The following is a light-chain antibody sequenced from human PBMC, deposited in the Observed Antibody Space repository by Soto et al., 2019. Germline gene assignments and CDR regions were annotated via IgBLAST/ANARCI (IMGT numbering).Light chain of an antibody. CDR3: QQLRSYHLT. Sequence: IQLTQSPSSLSASVGDRVTITCRASQGISSYLAWYQQEPGKAPKLLIYATSTLQSGVPSRFSGRGSGTEFTLTISSLQHEDFEPYYCQQLRSYHLTLGGGTKVDIQ. J-gene: IGKJ4*01. CDR2: ATS. CDR1: QGISSY. V-gene: IGKV1-9*01.